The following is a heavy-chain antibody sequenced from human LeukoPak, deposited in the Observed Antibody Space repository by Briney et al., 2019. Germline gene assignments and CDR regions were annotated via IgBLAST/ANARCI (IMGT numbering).Heavy chain of an antibody. CDR2: IYHSGST. Sequence: SETLSLTCAVSGGSISSTNWWTWVRQPPGKGLEWIGEIYHSGSTNYNPSLKGRVTISVDKPKNQFSLKLGSVTAADTAVYYCAGRTSGFASDYWGQGTLVTVSS. CDR3: AGRTSGFASDY. CDR1: GGSISSTNW. D-gene: IGHD3-3*01. V-gene: IGHV4-4*02. J-gene: IGHJ4*02.